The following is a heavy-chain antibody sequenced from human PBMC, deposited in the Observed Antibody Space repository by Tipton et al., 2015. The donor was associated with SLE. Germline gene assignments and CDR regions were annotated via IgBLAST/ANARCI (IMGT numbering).Heavy chain of an antibody. CDR3: AKNSGSYYFDD. V-gene: IGHV4-34*08. Sequence: LRLSCAASGFTFSSYSMNWVRQAPGKGLEWIGEINHSGSTNYNPSLKSRVTISVDTSKNQFSLKLNSVTAADTAVYYCAKNSGSYYFDDWGQGTLVTVSS. CDR1: GFTFSSYS. CDR2: INHSGST. J-gene: IGHJ4*02. D-gene: IGHD3-10*01.